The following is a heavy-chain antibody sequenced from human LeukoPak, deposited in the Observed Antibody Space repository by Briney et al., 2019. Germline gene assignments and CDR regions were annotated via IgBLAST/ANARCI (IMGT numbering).Heavy chain of an antibody. CDR1: GGTFSSYA. Sequence: SVKVSCKASGGTFSSYAISWVRQAPGQGLEWMGGIVPIFGTANYAQKFQGRVTITADKSTSTAYMELSSLRSEDTAVYYCARYCSSTSCYFFDPWGQGTLVTVSS. D-gene: IGHD2-2*01. J-gene: IGHJ5*02. CDR3: ARYCSSTSCYFFDP. V-gene: IGHV1-69*06. CDR2: IVPIFGTA.